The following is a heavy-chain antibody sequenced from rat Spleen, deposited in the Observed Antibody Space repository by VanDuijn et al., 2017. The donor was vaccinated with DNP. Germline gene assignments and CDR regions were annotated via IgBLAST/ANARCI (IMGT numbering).Heavy chain of an antibody. CDR2: MSSGGST. Sequence: VQVVETGGSLVQPGKSLKLTCATSGFTFCNAWMSWVRQSPGNGLEWIASMSSGGSTYYNSSLKSRLRISRDTSKSQVFLKMNSLQTEDTAMYFCARYYGYNYYAMDAWGQGTSVTVSS. CDR3: ARYYGYNYYAMDA. CDR1: GFTFCNAW. D-gene: IGHD1-9*01. V-gene: IGHV2S12*01. J-gene: IGHJ4*01.